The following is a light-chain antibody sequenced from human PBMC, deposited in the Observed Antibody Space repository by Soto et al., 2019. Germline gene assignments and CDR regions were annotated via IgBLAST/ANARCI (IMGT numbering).Light chain of an antibody. J-gene: IGKJ2*01. Sequence: VVTQSPATLSVFPGETATLSCRASQSVSSDLAWYQQRPGQAPRLLIYGASTRATGIPARFRGSGSGTEFRLTISSLQSEDFATYYCQQYHNWPPQYTFGQGTKLQIK. V-gene: IGKV3-15*01. CDR3: QQYHNWPPQYT. CDR2: GAS. CDR1: QSVSSD.